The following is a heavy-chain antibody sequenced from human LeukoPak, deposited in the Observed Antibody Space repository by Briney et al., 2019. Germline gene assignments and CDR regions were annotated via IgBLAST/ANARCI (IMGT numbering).Heavy chain of an antibody. J-gene: IGHJ4*02. Sequence: GGSLRLSCAASGFTFSNHAMNWVRQAPGRGLEWVSGISGSGGSTYYADSVKGRFTISRDNSKNTLFLQMNSLRAEDTAAYYCAKVCTDGSCCYWGQGTLVTVSS. V-gene: IGHV3-23*01. CDR2: ISGSGGST. CDR1: GFTFSNHA. D-gene: IGHD2-15*01. CDR3: AKVCTDGSCCY.